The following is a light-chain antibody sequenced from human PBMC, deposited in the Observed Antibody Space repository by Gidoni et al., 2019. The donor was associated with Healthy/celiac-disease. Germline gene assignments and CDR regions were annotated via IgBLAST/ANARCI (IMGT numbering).Light chain of an antibody. CDR3: QAWDSTTGV. V-gene: IGLV3-1*01. Sequence: SYELPQPPSVSVSPGQTASITCSGDKLGDKYACWYQQKPGQSPVLVIYQDSKRPAGIPERFSGSNSGNTATLTISGTQAMDEADYYCQAWDSTTGVFGPGTKVTVL. J-gene: IGLJ1*01. CDR1: KLGDKY. CDR2: QDS.